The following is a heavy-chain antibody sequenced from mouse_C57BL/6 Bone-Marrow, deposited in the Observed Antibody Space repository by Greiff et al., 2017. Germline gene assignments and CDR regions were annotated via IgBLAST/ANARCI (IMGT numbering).Heavy chain of an antibody. J-gene: IGHJ2*01. V-gene: IGHV10-1*01. CDR2: IRSKSNNYAT. CDR3: VTYYDYYFDY. CDR1: GFSFNTYA. Sequence: EVQLVESGGGLVQPKGSLKLSCAASGFSFNTYAMNWVRQAPGKGLEWVARIRSKSNNYATYYADSVKDRFTISRDDSESMLYLQMNNLKTEDTAMYYCVTYYDYYFDYWGQGTTLTVSS. D-gene: IGHD2-4*01.